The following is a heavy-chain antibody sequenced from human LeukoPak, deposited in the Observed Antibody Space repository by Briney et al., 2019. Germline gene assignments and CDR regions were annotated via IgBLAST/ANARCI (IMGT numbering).Heavy chain of an antibody. V-gene: IGHV4-61*02. CDR3: AVGGYYYGSLDY. CDR1: GGSISSGSYY. D-gene: IGHD3-22*01. Sequence: SQTLSLTCTVSGGSISSGSYYWNWIRRPAGKGLEWIVRIHTSGSTNYNPSLKSRVVISVDTSKNQFSLKLSSVTAADTAVYYCAVGGYYYGSLDYWGQGTLVTVSS. J-gene: IGHJ4*02. CDR2: IHTSGST.